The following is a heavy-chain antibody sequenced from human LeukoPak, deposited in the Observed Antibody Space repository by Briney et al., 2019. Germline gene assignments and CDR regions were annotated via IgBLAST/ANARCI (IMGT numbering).Heavy chain of an antibody. V-gene: IGHV4-34*01. Sequence: SETLSLTCAVYGGSFSGYYWSWIRQPPGKGLEWIGEINHSGSTNCNPSLKSRVTISVDTSKNQFSLKLSSVTAADTAVYYRARESLRSPLPLVQLERRCAFDIWGQGTMVTVSS. J-gene: IGHJ3*02. CDR3: ARESLRSPLPLVQLERRCAFDI. CDR1: GGSFSGYY. D-gene: IGHD1-1*01. CDR2: INHSGST.